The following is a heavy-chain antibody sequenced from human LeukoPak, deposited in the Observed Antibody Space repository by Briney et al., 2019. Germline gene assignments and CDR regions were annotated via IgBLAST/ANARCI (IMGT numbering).Heavy chain of an antibody. CDR2: IYTGGST. J-gene: IGHJ4*02. Sequence: PSETLSLTCTVSGGSISSYYWSWIQQPAGKGLEWIGRIYTGGSTNYNPSLKSRVTMSVDTSKNQFSLKLSSVTAADTAVYYCARDRKGSGWYGAASDYWGQGTLVTVSS. D-gene: IGHD6-19*01. CDR3: ARDRKGSGWYGAASDY. V-gene: IGHV4-4*07. CDR1: GGSISSYY.